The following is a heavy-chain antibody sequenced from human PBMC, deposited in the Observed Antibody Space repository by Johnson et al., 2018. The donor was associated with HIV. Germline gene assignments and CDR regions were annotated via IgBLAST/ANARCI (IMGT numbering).Heavy chain of an antibody. CDR2: INSDGSTT. CDR3: ALSGGAAAYDAFDI. J-gene: IGHJ3*02. CDR1: GFTFSSYW. Sequence: EVQLVESGGGLVQPGGSLRLSCAASGFTFSSYWMHWVRQAPGKGLVWVSRINSDGSTTSYVDSVKGRFTISRDNAKITLYLQMNRLRAEDTAVYYCALSGGAAAYDAFDIWGQVTMVTVSS. D-gene: IGHD6-13*01. V-gene: IGHV3-74*02.